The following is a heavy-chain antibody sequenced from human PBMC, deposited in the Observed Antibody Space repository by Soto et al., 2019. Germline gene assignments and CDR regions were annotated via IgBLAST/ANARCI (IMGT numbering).Heavy chain of an antibody. J-gene: IGHJ3*02. Sequence: EVQLVESGGGLVQPGGSLRLSCAASGFTFSSYDMHWVRQATGKGLEWVSAIGTAGDTYYPGSVKGRFTISRENAKNSLYLQMNSLRAGDTAVYYCARAVSYGGNSFEGRAFDIWGQGTMVTVSS. D-gene: IGHD4-17*01. CDR2: IGTAGDT. V-gene: IGHV3-13*04. CDR1: GFTFSSYD. CDR3: ARAVSYGGNSFEGRAFDI.